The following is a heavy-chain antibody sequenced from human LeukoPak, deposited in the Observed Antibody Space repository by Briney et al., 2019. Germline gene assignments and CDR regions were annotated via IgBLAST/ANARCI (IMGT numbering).Heavy chain of an antibody. J-gene: IGHJ3*02. D-gene: IGHD6-13*01. CDR2: IYTSGST. Sequence: PSETLSLTCTVSGGSISSGSYYWSWIRQPAGKGLEWIGRIYTSGSTNYNPSLKSRVTISVDTSKSQFSLKLSSVTAADTAVYYCARARYSSSWPNDAFDIWGQGTMVTVSS. V-gene: IGHV4-61*02. CDR3: ARARYSSSWPNDAFDI. CDR1: GGSISSGSYY.